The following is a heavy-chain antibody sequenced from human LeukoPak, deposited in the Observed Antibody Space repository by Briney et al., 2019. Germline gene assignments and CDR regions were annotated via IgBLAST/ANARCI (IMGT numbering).Heavy chain of an antibody. V-gene: IGHV4-59*08. J-gene: IGHJ3*02. CDR2: VSYSGST. Sequence: SETLSLTCTVSGGSISSYYWSWIRQPPGKGLEWIGYVSYSGSTNYNPSLKSRVTISIDTSKNQFSLKLRSVTAADTAIYYCARQGYDILTGYIDAFDIWGQGTMVTVSS. D-gene: IGHD3-9*01. CDR3: ARQGYDILTGYIDAFDI. CDR1: GGSISSYY.